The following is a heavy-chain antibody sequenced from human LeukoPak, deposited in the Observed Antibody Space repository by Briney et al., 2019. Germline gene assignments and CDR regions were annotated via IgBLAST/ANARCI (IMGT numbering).Heavy chain of an antibody. J-gene: IGHJ3*02. CDR2: IYYNGST. Sequence: SGTLSLTCAVSGGSISRYYWSWIRQPPGKGLEWIGYIYYNGSTNYNPSLKSRFTISVDTSKNHFSLKLSSVTAADTAVYYCARDSSSWLGRGAFDIWGQGTMVTVSS. CDR3: ARDSSSWLGRGAFDI. CDR1: GGSISRYY. D-gene: IGHD6-13*01. V-gene: IGHV4-59*01.